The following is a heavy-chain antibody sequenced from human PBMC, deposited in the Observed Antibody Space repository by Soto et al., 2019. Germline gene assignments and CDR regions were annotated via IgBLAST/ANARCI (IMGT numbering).Heavy chain of an antibody. CDR1: GGTFSSYA. V-gene: IGHV1-69*13. CDR2: IIPIFGTA. Sequence: SVKVSCKASGGTFSSYAISWVRQAPGQGLEWMGGIIPIFGTANYAQKFQGRVTITADESTSTAYMELSSLRSEDTAVYYCARVVPAAILDYYYYYGMDVWGHGTTVTVSS. D-gene: IGHD2-2*01. J-gene: IGHJ6*02. CDR3: ARVVPAAILDYYYYYGMDV.